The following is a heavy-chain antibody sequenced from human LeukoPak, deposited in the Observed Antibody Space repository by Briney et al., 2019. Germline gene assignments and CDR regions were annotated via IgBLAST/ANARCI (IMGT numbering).Heavy chain of an antibody. CDR2: INPNSGGT. J-gene: IGHJ4*02. V-gene: IGHV1-2*02. CDR1: GYTFTGYY. Sequence: GASVKVSCKASGYTFTGYYMHWVRQAPGQGLEWMGWINPNSGGTNYAQKFQGRVTMTRDTSISTAYMELSRLRSDDTAVYYCARGGLVAKGGFSAAKFDYWGQGTLVTVSS. D-gene: IGHD1-26*01. CDR3: ARGGLVAKGGFSAAKFDY.